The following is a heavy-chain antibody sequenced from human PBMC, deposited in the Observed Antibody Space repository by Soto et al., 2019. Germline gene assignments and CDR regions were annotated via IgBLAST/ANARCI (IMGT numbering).Heavy chain of an antibody. V-gene: IGHV4-4*02. CDR1: GGSIRSNNR. CDR3: ARRYGSCFDY. Sequence: SETLSLTCAVSGGSIRSNNRWSWVRQPPGKGLEWIGEIFHSGSTNYNPSLKTRVTISVDTSKNQFSLKLSSVTAADTAVYYCARRYGSCFDYWGQGTLVTVSS. CDR2: IFHSGST. D-gene: IGHD5-18*01. J-gene: IGHJ4*02.